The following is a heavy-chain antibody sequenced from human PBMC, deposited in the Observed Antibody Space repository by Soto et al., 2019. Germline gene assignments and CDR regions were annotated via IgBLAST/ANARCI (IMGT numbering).Heavy chain of an antibody. CDR1: GYTFTSYY. J-gene: IGHJ4*02. CDR2: INPSGGST. D-gene: IGHD2-15*01. V-gene: IGHV1-46*01. CDR3: ARIISGGHFDF. Sequence: GASVKVSCKASGYTFTSYYMHWVRQAPGQGLEWMGVINPSGGSTTYAQKFQGRVTMTRDTSTSTVYMELSSLRSDDTAVYYCARIISGGHFDFWGQGTLVTVS.